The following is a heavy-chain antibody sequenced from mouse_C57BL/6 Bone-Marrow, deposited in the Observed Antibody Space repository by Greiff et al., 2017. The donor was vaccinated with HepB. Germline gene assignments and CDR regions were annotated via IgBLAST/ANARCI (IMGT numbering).Heavy chain of an antibody. Sequence: QVQLQQSGAELVKPGASVKLSCKASGYTFTSYWMHWVKQKPGKGLEWIGMIHPNSGSTNYNEKFKSKATLTVDKSSNTAYMQLSSLTSEDSAVYYCARGALLCFAYWGQGTLVTVSA. CDR2: IHPNSGST. D-gene: IGHD1-1*01. CDR1: GYTFTSYW. V-gene: IGHV1-64*01. CDR3: ARGALLCFAY. J-gene: IGHJ3*01.